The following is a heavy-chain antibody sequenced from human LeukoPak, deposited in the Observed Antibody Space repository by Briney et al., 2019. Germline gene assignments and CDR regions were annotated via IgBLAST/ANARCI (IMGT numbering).Heavy chain of an antibody. CDR3: ARRTYYYDSSGPNWFDP. Sequence: GESLKISCKGSGYSFTSYWIGWVRQMPGKGLEGMGIIYPGDSDTRYSPSFQGQVTISADKSISTAYLQWSSLKASDTAMYYCARRTYYYDSSGPNWFDPWGQGTLVTVSS. CDR2: IYPGDSDT. CDR1: GYSFTSYW. V-gene: IGHV5-51*01. D-gene: IGHD3-22*01. J-gene: IGHJ5*02.